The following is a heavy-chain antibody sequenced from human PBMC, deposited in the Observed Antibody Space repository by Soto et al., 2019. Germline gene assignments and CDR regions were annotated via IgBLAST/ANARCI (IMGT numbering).Heavy chain of an antibody. CDR2: IRASGGGT. D-gene: IGHD4-17*01. J-gene: IGHJ3*02. CDR1: GFTFSFYA. V-gene: IGHV3-23*01. Sequence: EVQLLESGGGLVQSGGSLRLSCAASGFTFSFYAMTWVRQAPGRGLEWVSPIRASGGGTSYADSVKGRFTISRDNSRNTLYLQMNSLRAEDTAVYYCGRDPNGDYVGAFDMWGQGTMVTVSS. CDR3: GRDPNGDYVGAFDM.